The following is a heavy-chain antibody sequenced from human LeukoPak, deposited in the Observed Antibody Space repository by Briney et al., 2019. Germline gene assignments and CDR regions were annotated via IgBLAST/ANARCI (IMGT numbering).Heavy chain of an antibody. CDR3: ARHDYGDYGTFKF. V-gene: IGHV5-51*01. CDR1: GYRFTSYW. CDR2: IYPGHSDT. Sequence: GESLKISCKGSGYRFTSYWVAWVRQTPGKGLEWMGSIYPGHSDTRYSPSFRGQVTISADKAISTAYLQWSSLKASDTAMHYCARHDYGDYGTFKFWGQGTLVTVSS. J-gene: IGHJ4*02. D-gene: IGHD4-17*01.